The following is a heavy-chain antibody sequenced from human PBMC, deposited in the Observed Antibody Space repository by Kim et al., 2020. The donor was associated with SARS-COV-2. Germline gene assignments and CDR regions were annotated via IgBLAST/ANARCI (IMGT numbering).Heavy chain of an antibody. J-gene: IGHJ4*02. CDR2: IYTSGST. D-gene: IGHD3-3*01. CDR3: ARGRDFSSSDYDFWSGLTT. V-gene: IGHV4-61*02. Sequence: SETLSLTCTVSGGSISSGSYYWSWIRQPAGKGLEWIGRIYTSGSTNYNPSLKSRVTISVDTSKNQFSLKLSSVTAADTAVYYCARGRDFSSSDYDFWSGLTTWGQGTLVTVSS. CDR1: GGSISSGSYY.